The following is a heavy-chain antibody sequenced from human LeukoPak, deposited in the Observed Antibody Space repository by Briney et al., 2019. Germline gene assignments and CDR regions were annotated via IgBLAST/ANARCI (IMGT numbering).Heavy chain of an antibody. J-gene: IGHJ3*02. CDR2: IYYSGST. Sequence: SETLSLTCTVSGGSISSYYWSWIRQPPGKGREWIGYIYYSGSTNYNPSLKSRVTISVDTSKNQFSLKLSSVTAAVTAVYYCARYCNWNDSAFDIWGQGTMVTVSS. D-gene: IGHD1-20*01. V-gene: IGHV4-59*01. CDR1: GGSISSYY. CDR3: ARYCNWNDSAFDI.